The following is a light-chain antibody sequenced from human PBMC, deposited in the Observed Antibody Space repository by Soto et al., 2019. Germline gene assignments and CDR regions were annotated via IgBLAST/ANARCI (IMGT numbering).Light chain of an antibody. Sequence: IVLTQSPLSLAVAPGEPASISCRSSQSLLKTDGFQYLDWYLQKPGQSPQLLIFVASNRASGVPDRFSGSGSGTDFTLRISRVEVEDVGVYYCMQALQTPTFGQGTRLEIK. CDR3: MQALQTPT. CDR1: QSLLKTDGFQY. V-gene: IGKV2-28*01. CDR2: VAS. J-gene: IGKJ5*01.